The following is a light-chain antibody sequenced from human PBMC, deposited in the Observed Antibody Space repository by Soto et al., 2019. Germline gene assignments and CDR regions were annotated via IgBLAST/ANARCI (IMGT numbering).Light chain of an antibody. Sequence: EMVLTQSPGTLSLSPGERATLSYSASQSVSSSYLAWYQQKPGQAPRLLIYGASSRATGIPDRFSGSGSEIDFTLTISRLEPEDFAVYYCQQYGSSPYTFGQGTKLEIK. CDR1: QSVSSSY. V-gene: IGKV3-20*01. CDR3: QQYGSSPYT. CDR2: GAS. J-gene: IGKJ2*01.